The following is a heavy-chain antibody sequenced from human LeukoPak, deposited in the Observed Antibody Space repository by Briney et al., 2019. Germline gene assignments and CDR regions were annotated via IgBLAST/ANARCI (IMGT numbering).Heavy chain of an antibody. CDR3: AKTVETYYYGSGSYQFNAFDI. CDR1: GFTFSSYA. J-gene: IGHJ3*02. V-gene: IGHV3-23*01. Sequence: ETGGSLRLSCAASGFTFSSYAMSWVRQAPGKGLEWVSAISGSGGSTYYADSVKGRFTISRDNSKNTLYLQMNSLRAEDTAVYYCAKTVETYYYGSGSYQFNAFDIWGQGTMVTVSS. D-gene: IGHD3-10*01. CDR2: ISGSGGST.